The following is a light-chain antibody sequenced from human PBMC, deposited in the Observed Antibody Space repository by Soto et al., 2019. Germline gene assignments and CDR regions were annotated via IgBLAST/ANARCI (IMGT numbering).Light chain of an antibody. CDR3: GSYTGTIYV. Sequence: QSALTQPASVSGSPGQSITMSCTGTSGDVGVYKFVSWYQQHPGKAPKLIIYEVSNRPSGVSSRFSGSMSGNTASLTISGLQAEDEADYYCGSYTGTIYVFGTGTKSPS. J-gene: IGLJ1*01. CDR2: EVS. V-gene: IGLV2-14*01. CDR1: SGDVGVYKF.